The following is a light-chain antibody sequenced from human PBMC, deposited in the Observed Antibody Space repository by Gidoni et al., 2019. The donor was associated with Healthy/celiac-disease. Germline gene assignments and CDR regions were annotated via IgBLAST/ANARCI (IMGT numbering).Light chain of an antibody. CDR2: GAS. Sequence: EIVLTQSPGTLSLSPGERATLSCRAGQTISNNYLAWYQQRPSQAPRLLIFGASSRATGIPDKFRGRGSGTEFTLNSSTLEPEDFGLYYCQHYTTSMLTFGGGTRVEIK. CDR3: QHYTTSMLT. J-gene: IGKJ4*01. V-gene: IGKV3-20*01. CDR1: QTISNNY.